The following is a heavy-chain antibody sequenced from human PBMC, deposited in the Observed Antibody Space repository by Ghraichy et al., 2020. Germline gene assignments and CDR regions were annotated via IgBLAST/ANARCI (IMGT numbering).Heavy chain of an antibody. CDR3: ATLYGDYPDY. CDR2: IAYDGSNK. CDR1: GFTFSSSG. Sequence: LSLTCAASGFTFSSSGMHWVRQAPGKGLEWVAVIAYDGSNKYYADSVKGRFTISRDNSKNTLYLQMNSLRAEDTAVYYCATLYGDYPDYWGQGTLVTVSS. J-gene: IGHJ4*02. D-gene: IGHD4-17*01. V-gene: IGHV3-30*03.